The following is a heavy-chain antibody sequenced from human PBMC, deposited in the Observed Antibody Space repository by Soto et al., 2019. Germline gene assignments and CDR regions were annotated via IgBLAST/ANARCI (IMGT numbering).Heavy chain of an antibody. CDR2: IIPILGIA. V-gene: IGHV1-69*04. CDR3: ARVLYCSSTSCYLKYAFDI. Sequence: ASVKVSCKASGGTFSSYAISWVRQAPGQGLEWMGRIIPILGIANYAQKFQGRVTITADKSTSTAYMELSSLRSEDTAVYYCARVLYCSSTSCYLKYAFDIWGQGTMVTVSS. J-gene: IGHJ3*02. CDR1: GGTFSSYA. D-gene: IGHD2-2*01.